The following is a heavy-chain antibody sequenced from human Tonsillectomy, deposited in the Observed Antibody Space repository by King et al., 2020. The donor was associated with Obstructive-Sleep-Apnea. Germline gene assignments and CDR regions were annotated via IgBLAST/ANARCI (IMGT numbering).Heavy chain of an antibody. V-gene: IGHV7-4-1*02. J-gene: IGHJ4*02. Sequence: VQLVQSGSELKKPGASVKVSCKASGYTFTSYAMNWVRQAPGQGLEWMGWINTNTGNPLYAQGFTGRFVFSLDTSVSTAYLRISRLKAEDTALYYCVGVGRYGSSGYFYGYWGQGTLVTVSS. D-gene: IGHD3-22*01. CDR2: INTNTGNP. CDR1: GYTFTSYA. CDR3: VGVGRYGSSGYFYGY.